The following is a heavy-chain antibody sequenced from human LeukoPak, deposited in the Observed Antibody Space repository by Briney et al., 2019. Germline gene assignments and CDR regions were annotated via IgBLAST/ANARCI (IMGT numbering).Heavy chain of an antibody. D-gene: IGHD1-26*01. CDR3: ARDGSGYYFDY. V-gene: IGHV3-30-3*01. CDR1: GFTFSSYA. Sequence: GGSLRLSCAASGFTFSSYAMHWVRQAPGKGLEWVAVISYDGSNKYYADSVKGRFTISRDNSKNTLYLQMNSLRAEDTAVYYCARDGSGYYFDYWGQGTLVTVPS. CDR2: ISYDGSNK. J-gene: IGHJ4*02.